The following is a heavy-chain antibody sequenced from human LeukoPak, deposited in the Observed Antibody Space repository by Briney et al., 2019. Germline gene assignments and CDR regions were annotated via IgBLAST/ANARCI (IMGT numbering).Heavy chain of an antibody. CDR2: IKQDGSEK. CDR1: GFTFSSYW. D-gene: IGHD3-9*01. V-gene: IGHV3-7*01. Sequence: GGSLRLSCAASGFTFSSYWMSWVRQAPGKGLEWVANIKQDGSEKTYVDSVKGRFTISRDNAKNSLYLQMNSLRAEDTAVYYCARDRWAILTGSENYYFYGMDVWGQGTTVTVSS. CDR3: ARDRWAILTGSENYYFYGMDV. J-gene: IGHJ6*02.